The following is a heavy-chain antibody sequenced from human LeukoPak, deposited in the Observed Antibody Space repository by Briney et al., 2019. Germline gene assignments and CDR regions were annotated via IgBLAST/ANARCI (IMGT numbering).Heavy chain of an antibody. J-gene: IGHJ4*02. CDR2: ISYDGNNL. CDR1: GFTFSSYG. CDR3: AKDSYDYAWGTYRPPDY. Sequence: AGGSLRLSCAASGFTFSSYGMHWVRQAPGKGLEWVAVISYDGNNLYYADSVKGRFTISRDNPQNTLYLQVNSLRAEDTALYYCAKDSYDYAWGTYRPPDYWGQGTLVTVSS. V-gene: IGHV3-30*18. D-gene: IGHD3-16*02.